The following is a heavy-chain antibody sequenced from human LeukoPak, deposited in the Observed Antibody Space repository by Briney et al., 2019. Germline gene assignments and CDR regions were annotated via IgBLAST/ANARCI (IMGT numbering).Heavy chain of an antibody. D-gene: IGHD3-22*01. CDR3: ARRNRPDSSGYFNR. Sequence: PSETLSLTCAVYGGSFSGYYWSWIRQPPGKGLEWIGEINHSGSTNYNPSLKSRVTISVDTSKNQFSLKLSSVTAADTAVYYCARRNRPDSSGYFNRWGQGTLVTVSS. V-gene: IGHV4-34*01. CDR2: INHSGST. CDR1: GGSFSGYY. J-gene: IGHJ4*02.